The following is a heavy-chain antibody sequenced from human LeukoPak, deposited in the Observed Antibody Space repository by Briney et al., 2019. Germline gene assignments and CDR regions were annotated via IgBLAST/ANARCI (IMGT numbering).Heavy chain of an antibody. CDR3: AKARRWLGDY. V-gene: IGHV3-23*01. CDR2: ISGSGGST. D-gene: IGHD6-19*01. Sequence: PGGSLRLSCAASGFTFSSYAMSWVRQAPGKGLEWVSAISGSGGSTYYADSVKGRFTVSRDNSKNTLYLQMNSLRAEDTAVYHCAKARRWLGDYWGQGTLVTVSS. CDR1: GFTFSSYA. J-gene: IGHJ4*02.